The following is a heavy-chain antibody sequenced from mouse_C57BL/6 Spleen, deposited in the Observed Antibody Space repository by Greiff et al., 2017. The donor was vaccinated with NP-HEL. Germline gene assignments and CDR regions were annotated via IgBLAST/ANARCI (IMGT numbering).Heavy chain of an antibody. Sequence: EVQLQQSGAELVRPGASVKLSCTASGFNIKDDYMHWVKQRPEQGLEWIGWIDPENGDTEYASKFQGKATITADTSSNTAYLQLSSLTSEDTAVYYCTTTGNPYYFDYWGQGTTLTVSS. J-gene: IGHJ2*01. V-gene: IGHV14-4*01. CDR3: TTTGNPYYFDY. CDR2: IDPENGDT. CDR1: GFNIKDDY. D-gene: IGHD2-1*01.